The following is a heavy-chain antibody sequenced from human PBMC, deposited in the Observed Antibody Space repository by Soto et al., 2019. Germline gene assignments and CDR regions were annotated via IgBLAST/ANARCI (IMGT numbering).Heavy chain of an antibody. D-gene: IGHD6-13*01. Sequence: PGVSLRLSCSGSGFTVSSFGMHWVRQAPGKGLEHVSTLSSNGIGTYYADSVKGRFTFSRDTSKNTLYLQMSSLRTEDTAVYYCVKDMGQAAVGIRYPYGLDVWGLGTTVTVT. CDR1: GFTVSSFG. V-gene: IGHV3-64D*06. CDR2: LSSNGIGT. J-gene: IGHJ6*02. CDR3: VKDMGQAAVGIRYPYGLDV.